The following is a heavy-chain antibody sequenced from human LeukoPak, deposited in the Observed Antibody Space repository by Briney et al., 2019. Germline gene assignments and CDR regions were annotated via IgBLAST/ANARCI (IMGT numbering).Heavy chain of an antibody. CDR2: IYYSGST. D-gene: IGHD4-11*01. V-gene: IGHV4-39*01. Sequence: PSETLSLTCTVSGGSIITRSYYWGWLRQPPGRGLEWIGSIYYSGSTYYNPSLKSRVTISVDTSKNQFSLKLSSVTAADTAVYYCARHDYSNEDPDAFDIWGQRTMVTVSS. CDR1: GGSIITRSYY. J-gene: IGHJ3*02. CDR3: ARHDYSNEDPDAFDI.